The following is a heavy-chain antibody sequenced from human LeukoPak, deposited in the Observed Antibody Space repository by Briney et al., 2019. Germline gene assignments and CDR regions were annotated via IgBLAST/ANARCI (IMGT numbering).Heavy chain of an antibody. CDR2: IYYSGST. CDR3: ARPASGGSGRGYWYFDL. V-gene: IGHV4-59*08. J-gene: IGHJ2*01. Sequence: SETLSLTCTVSGGSISSYYWSWIRQPPGKGLEWIGYIYYSGSTNYNPSLKSRVIISVDTSKNQFSLKLSSVTAADTAVYYCARPASGGSGRGYWYFDLWGRGTLVTVSS. CDR1: GGSISSYY. D-gene: IGHD6-19*01.